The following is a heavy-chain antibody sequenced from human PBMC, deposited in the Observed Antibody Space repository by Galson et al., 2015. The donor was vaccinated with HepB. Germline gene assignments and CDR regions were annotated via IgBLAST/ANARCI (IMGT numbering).Heavy chain of an antibody. Sequence: LRLSCAASGFTFSDYYMSWIRQAPGKGLEWVSYISSSSSYTNYADSVKGRFTISRDNAKNSLYLQMNSLRAEDTAVYYCASSPLTVTWYFDLWGRGTLVTVSS. J-gene: IGHJ2*01. CDR3: ASSPLTVTWYFDL. D-gene: IGHD7-27*01. CDR2: ISSSSSYT. V-gene: IGHV3-11*03. CDR1: GFTFSDYY.